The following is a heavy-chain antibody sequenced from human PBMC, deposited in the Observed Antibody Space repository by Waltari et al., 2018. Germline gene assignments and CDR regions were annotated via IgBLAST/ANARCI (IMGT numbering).Heavy chain of an antibody. J-gene: IGHJ4*02. CDR1: GYTFTDYY. D-gene: IGHD5-12*01. Sequence: EVQLVQSGAEVKKPGATVKISCKASGYTFTDYYMHWVQQAPGKGLEWMGRVDPEDGETIYAEKFQGRVTITADTSTDTAYMELSSLRSEDTAVYYCATALEWLRWDSRTRPYWGQGTLVTVSS. CDR2: VDPEDGET. CDR3: ATALEWLRWDSRTRPY. V-gene: IGHV1-69-2*01.